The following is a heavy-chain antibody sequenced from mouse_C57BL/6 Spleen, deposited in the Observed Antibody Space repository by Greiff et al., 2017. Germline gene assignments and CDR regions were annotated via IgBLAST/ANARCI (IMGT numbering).Heavy chain of an antibody. CDR1: GFTFSSYA. D-gene: IGHD1-1*01. J-gene: IGHJ2*01. CDR3: ARDPDAYGSSYFDY. Sequence: EVKLVESGGGLVKPGGSLQLSCAASGFTFSSYAMSWVRQTPEKRLEWVATISDGGSYTYYPDNVKGRFTISRDNAKNNLYLQMSHLKSEDTAMYYCARDPDAYGSSYFDYWGQGTTLTVSS. CDR2: ISDGGSYT. V-gene: IGHV5-4*01.